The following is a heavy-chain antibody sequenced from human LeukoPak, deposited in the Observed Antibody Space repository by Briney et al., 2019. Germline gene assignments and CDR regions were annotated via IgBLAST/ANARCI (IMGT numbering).Heavy chain of an antibody. D-gene: IGHD5-18*01. Sequence: GGSLRLSCAASGFTFSRMNWVRQARGKGLEWVSSISNSSSYIYYADSVKGRFTISRDNAKNSLYLQMNSLRAEDTAVYYCARDPDVDTAMFDYWGQGTLVTVSS. CDR2: ISNSSSYI. CDR3: ARDPDVDTAMFDY. V-gene: IGHV3-21*01. CDR1: GFTFSR. J-gene: IGHJ4*02.